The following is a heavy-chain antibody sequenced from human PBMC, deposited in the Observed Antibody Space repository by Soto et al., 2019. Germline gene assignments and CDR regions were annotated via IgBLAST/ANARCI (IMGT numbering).Heavy chain of an antibody. CDR3: ARDRGTETTYWFDP. J-gene: IGHJ5*02. V-gene: IGHV3-74*01. D-gene: IGHD4-4*01. CDR2: IDSDGSST. Sequence: GGSLRLSCAASEFTFSNYWMHWVRQAPGKGLVWVSRIDSDGSSTSYADSVKGRFTISRDNAKNTLYLQMNSLRVEDTAVYYCARDRGTETTYWFDPWGQGTVVTVSS. CDR1: EFTFSNYW.